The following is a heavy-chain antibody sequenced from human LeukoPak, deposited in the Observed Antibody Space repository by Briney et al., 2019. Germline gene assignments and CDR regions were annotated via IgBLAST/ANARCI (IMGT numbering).Heavy chain of an antibody. V-gene: IGHV4-59*12. D-gene: IGHD3-10*01. CDR2: IYHSGST. CDR3: ARASVPLSGSGSLWFDP. Sequence: KPSETLSLTCTVSGGSIRSYYWSWIRQPPGKGLEWIGYIYHSGSTYYNPSLKSRVTISVDRSKNQFSLKLSSVTAADTAVYYCARASVPLSGSGSLWFDPWGQGTLVTVSS. CDR1: GGSIRSYY. J-gene: IGHJ5*02.